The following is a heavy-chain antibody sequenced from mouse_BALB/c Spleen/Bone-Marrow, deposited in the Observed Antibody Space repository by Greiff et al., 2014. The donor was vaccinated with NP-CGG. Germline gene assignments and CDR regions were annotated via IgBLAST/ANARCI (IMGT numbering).Heavy chain of an antibody. J-gene: IGHJ4*01. CDR1: GYAFTNHL. V-gene: IGHV1-54*01. CDR3: ARAITDAMDY. Sequence: VKLMESGAELVRPGTSVKVSCKGSGYAFTNHLIEWVKQRPGQGLEWIGVINSGSGGTKYNEKFKGKATLTADKSSSTAYMQLSSLTSDDSAVYFCARAITDAMDYWGQGTSVTVSS. D-gene: IGHD2-4*01. CDR2: INSGSGGT.